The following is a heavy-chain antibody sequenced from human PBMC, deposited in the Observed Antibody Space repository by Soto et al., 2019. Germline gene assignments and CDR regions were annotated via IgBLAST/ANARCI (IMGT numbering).Heavy chain of an antibody. CDR1: GYTFTNYY. J-gene: IGHJ4*02. D-gene: IGHD6-13*01. CDR2: INPSGGST. CDR3: ARRYSSSWHFDY. V-gene: IGHV1-46*03. Sequence: QVQLVQSGAEVKKPGASVKVSCKASGYTFTNYYVHWVRQAPAQGLEWMGMINPSGGSTNYAQKFKGRVTMTRDTSTSTVYMELSSLRTEDTAVYYCARRYSSSWHFDYWGQGTLVTVSS.